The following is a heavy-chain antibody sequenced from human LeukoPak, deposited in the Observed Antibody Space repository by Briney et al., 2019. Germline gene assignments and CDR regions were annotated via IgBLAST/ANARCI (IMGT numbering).Heavy chain of an antibody. CDR2: MNPNSGNT. Sequence: GASVKVSCKASGYTFTSYDINWVRQAPGQGLEWMGWMNPNSGNTGYAQKFQGRGTITRNTSISTAYMELSSLRSEDTAVYYCARGTGDWQLAGDYWGQGPLVTVSS. J-gene: IGHJ4*02. D-gene: IGHD6-6*01. CDR1: GYTFTSYD. V-gene: IGHV1-8*03. CDR3: ARGTGDWQLAGDY.